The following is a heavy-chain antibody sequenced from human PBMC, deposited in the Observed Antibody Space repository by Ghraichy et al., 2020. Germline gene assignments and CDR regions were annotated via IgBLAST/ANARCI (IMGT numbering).Heavy chain of an antibody. J-gene: IGHJ4*02. CDR3: ARGLVAYVPSCPDY. D-gene: IGHD2-8*02. Sequence: GSLRLSCAASGFTFSSYWMSWVRQAPGKGLEWVANIKQDGSEKYCVDSVKDRFTISRDNSKNSLYLQFSSLRAEDTAVYYCARGLVAYVPSCPDYWGQGTLVTVSS. CDR2: IKQDGSEK. V-gene: IGHV3-7*03. CDR1: GFTFSSYW.